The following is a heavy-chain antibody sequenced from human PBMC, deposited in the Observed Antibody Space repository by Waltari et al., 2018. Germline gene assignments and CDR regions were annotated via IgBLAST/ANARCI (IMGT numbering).Heavy chain of an antibody. V-gene: IGHV1-8*01. CDR1: GYTFTSYD. Sequence: QLQLVQSGAEVKKPGASVKVSCKASGYTFTSYDMNWVRQATGQGLEWMGWMKRNSGSTGYAHKFQGRVTMTRDTTISTAYMELSSLTSEDTAVYYCAMGNGAVIKDSFDTWGQGTMVTVSS. D-gene: IGHD3-10*01. J-gene: IGHJ3*02. CDR3: AMGNGAVIKDSFDT. CDR2: MKRNSGST.